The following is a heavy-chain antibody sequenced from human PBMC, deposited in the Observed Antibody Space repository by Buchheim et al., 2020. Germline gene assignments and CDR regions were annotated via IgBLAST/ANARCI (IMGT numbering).Heavy chain of an antibody. D-gene: IGHD2-15*01. J-gene: IGHJ6*02. V-gene: IGHV4-30-4*01. CDR2: IYYSGST. CDR3: ARDVVVVVAASYYYYGMDV. Sequence: QVQLQESGPGLVKPSQTLSLTCTVSGGSISSGDYYWSWIRQPPGKGLEWIGYIYYSGSTYYNPSLTSRVTISVDTSKNQFSLKLSSVTAADTAVYYCARDVVVVVAASYYYYGMDVWGQGTT. CDR1: GGSISSGDYY.